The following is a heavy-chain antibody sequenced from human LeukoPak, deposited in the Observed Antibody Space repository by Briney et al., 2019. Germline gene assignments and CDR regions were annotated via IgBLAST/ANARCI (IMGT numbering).Heavy chain of an antibody. V-gene: IGHV4-34*01. D-gene: IGHD6-19*01. J-gene: IGHJ4*02. CDR1: GGSFSGYY. CDR3: ARGLVVAVAGTWGFDY. CDR2: INHSGST. Sequence: SEALSLTCAVYGGSFSGYYWSWIRQPPGKGLEWIGEINHSGSTNYNPSLKSRVTISVDTSKNQFSLKLSSVTAADTAVYYCARGLVVAVAGTWGFDYWGQGTLVTVSS.